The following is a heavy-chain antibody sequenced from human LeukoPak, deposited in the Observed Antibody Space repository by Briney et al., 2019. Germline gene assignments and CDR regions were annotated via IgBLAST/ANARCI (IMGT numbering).Heavy chain of an antibody. D-gene: IGHD4-17*01. J-gene: IGHJ4*02. CDR2: ISSSGSSI. CDR1: GFTFSSYE. V-gene: IGHV3-48*03. Sequence: GGSLRLSCAASGFTFSSYEMNWVRQAPGKGLEWVSYISSSGSSIYYADSVKGRFTISRDNAKNSLYLQMNSLRAEDTAIYYCARDENGDFSFDYWAQGTLVTVSS. CDR3: ARDENGDFSFDY.